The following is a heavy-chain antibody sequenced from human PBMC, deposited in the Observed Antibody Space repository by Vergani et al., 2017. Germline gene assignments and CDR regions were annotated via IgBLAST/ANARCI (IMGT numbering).Heavy chain of an antibody. D-gene: IGHD2-2*01. CDR1: GGTFSSYA. Sequence: QVQLVQSGAEVKKPGSSVKVSCKASGGTFSSYAISWVRQAPGQGLEWMGGIIPIFGTANYAQKFQGRVTITADESTSTAHMELSSLRSEDTAVYYCAREGVPIVVVPAARRYFDLWGRGTLVTVSS. CDR2: IIPIFGTA. V-gene: IGHV1-69*01. CDR3: AREGVPIVVVPAARRYFDL. J-gene: IGHJ2*01.